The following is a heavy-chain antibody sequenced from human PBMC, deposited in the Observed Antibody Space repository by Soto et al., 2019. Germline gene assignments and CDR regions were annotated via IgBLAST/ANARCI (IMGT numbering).Heavy chain of an antibody. CDR3: AREFRPFYDNSGYSDY. J-gene: IGHJ4*02. CDR1: GGSISSGDYF. CDR2: IYYSGST. D-gene: IGHD3-22*01. Sequence: SETLSLTCTVSGGSISSGDYFWSWIRQPPGKGLEWIGYIYYSGSTYYKTSLKSRVTISLDTSKNQFSLKLSSVTAADTAVYYCAREFRPFYDNSGYSDYWGQGTLVTV. V-gene: IGHV4-30-4*01.